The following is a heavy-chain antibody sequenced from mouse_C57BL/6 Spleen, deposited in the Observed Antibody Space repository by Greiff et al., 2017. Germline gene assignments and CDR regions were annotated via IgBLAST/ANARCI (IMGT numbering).Heavy chain of an antibody. CDR3: ASGYYALDY. D-gene: IGHD2-3*01. CDR2: IDPSDSYT. CDR1: GYTFTSYW. J-gene: IGHJ2*01. Sequence: QVQLQQPGAELVKPGASVKLSCKASGYTFTSYWMQWVKQRPGQGLEWIGEIDPSDSYTNYNQKFKGKATLTVDTSSSTAYMQLSSLTSEDSAVYYCASGYYALDYWGQGTTLTVSS. V-gene: IGHV1-50*01.